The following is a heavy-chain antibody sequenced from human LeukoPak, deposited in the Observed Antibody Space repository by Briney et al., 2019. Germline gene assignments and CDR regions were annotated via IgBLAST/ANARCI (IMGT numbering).Heavy chain of an antibody. D-gene: IGHD1-7*01. CDR2: ISGSGGST. V-gene: IGHV3-23*01. CDR1: GFTFSSYA. Sequence: GGSLRLPCAASGFTFSSYAMSRDRRAPGKGLEWVSGISGSGGSTYYVDSVKGRFTISRDNSRNTLYLQMNSLRAEDTAVYFCAKGYNWNYLGNWFDPWGQGTLVTVSS. CDR3: AKGYNWNYLGNWFDP. J-gene: IGHJ5*02.